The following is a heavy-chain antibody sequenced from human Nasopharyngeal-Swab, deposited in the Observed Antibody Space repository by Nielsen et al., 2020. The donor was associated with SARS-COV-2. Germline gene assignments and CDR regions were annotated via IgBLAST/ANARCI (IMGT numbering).Heavy chain of an antibody. V-gene: IGHV4-39*01. CDR3: ANQWLGYFDY. CDR2: IYYSGST. CDR1: GGSISSSSYY. J-gene: IGHJ4*02. Sequence: SETLSLTCTVSGGSISSSSYYWGWIRQPPGKGLEWIRSIYYSGSTYYNPSLKSRVTISVDTSKNQFSLKLSSVTAADTAVYYCANQWLGYFDYWGQGTLVTVSS. D-gene: IGHD6-19*01.